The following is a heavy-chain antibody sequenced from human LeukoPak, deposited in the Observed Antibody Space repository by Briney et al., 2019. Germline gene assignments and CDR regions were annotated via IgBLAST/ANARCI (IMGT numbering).Heavy chain of an antibody. V-gene: IGHV4-31*03. D-gene: IGHD5-24*01. Sequence: PSETLSLTCTVSGGSISSSTDYWNWIRQYPGKGLEWIGYIYNSGTTYYNPSLKSRVTISVDTSKDQFSLKLNSMSAADTAVYYCVEAPNPYYFDDWGQGTLVTVSS. CDR2: IYNSGTT. CDR1: GGSISSSTDY. J-gene: IGHJ4*02. CDR3: VEAPNPYYFDD.